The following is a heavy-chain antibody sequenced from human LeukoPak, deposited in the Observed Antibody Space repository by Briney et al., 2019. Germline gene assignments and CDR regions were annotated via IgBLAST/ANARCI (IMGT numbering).Heavy chain of an antibody. D-gene: IGHD3-22*01. V-gene: IGHV3-30*18. CDR1: RFTFSTYD. CDR3: AKVPDTSGYYSLDY. CDR2: ISYDGSSK. J-gene: IGHJ4*02. Sequence: PGRSLRLSCAASRFTFSTYDMHWVRQAPGKGLEWVAVISYDGSSKYYADSVKGRFTISRDNSKNTLYVQMNSLRTEDTAIYYCAKVPDTSGYYSLDYWGQGTLVTVSS.